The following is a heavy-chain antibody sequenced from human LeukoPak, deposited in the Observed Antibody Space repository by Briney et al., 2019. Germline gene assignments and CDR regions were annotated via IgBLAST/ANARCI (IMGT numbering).Heavy chain of an antibody. J-gene: IGHJ4*02. CDR1: GFTFSSYD. D-gene: IGHD5-12*01. CDR3: AKYRYRDYVCDY. Sequence: PGGSLTLSCAASGFTFSSYDMRWVRQAPGEGVEWVSTNAYSVKSRFTISRDNSKNTLYLQMNSLRDDDTAVYFCAKYRYRDYVCDYWGQGTLVTVSS. V-gene: IGHV3-23*01.